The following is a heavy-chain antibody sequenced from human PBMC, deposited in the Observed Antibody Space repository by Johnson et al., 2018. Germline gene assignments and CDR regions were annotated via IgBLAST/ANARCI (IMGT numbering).Heavy chain of an antibody. V-gene: IGHV1-46*01. D-gene: IGHD3-22*01. CDR1: GFTFTNYY. J-gene: IGHJ6*02. Sequence: QVQLQESGAEVKKXGASVKVSCKASGFTFTNYYIHWVRQAPGHGLEWMGIIIPITGSTTYAQQFQGRVPMTSDTSTGTVYMELTSLRSDDTAVYYCTRDQITYYDSGGLFYYYAMDVWGQGTTITVSS. CDR3: TRDQITYYDSGGLFYYYAMDV. CDR2: IIPITGST.